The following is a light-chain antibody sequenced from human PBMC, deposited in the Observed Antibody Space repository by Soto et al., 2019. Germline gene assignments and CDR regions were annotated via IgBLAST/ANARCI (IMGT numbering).Light chain of an antibody. Sequence: ALPMTQSPSSLSASVGDRVTITCRASQDIRTELGWYQQKPGKAPKLLIYGATTLQSGVPSRFSGSGSGTDFTLTLSGLQPEDFETYYCLQDYNYPRTFGQGTKVEVK. CDR2: GAT. V-gene: IGKV1-6*01. CDR1: QDIRTE. J-gene: IGKJ1*01. CDR3: LQDYNYPRT.